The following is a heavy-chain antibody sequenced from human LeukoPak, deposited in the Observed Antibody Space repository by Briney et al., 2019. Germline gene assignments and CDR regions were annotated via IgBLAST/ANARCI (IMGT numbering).Heavy chain of an antibody. CDR3: ARALDSSGYYWNDAFDI. Sequence: SVKVSCKASGGTFTSYAISWVRQAPGQGLEWMGRIIPIFGTANYAQKFQGRVTITTDESTSTAYMELSSLRSEDTAVYYCARALDSSGYYWNDAFDIWGQGTMVTVSS. CDR1: GGTFTSYA. J-gene: IGHJ3*02. CDR2: IIPIFGTA. D-gene: IGHD3-22*01. V-gene: IGHV1-69*05.